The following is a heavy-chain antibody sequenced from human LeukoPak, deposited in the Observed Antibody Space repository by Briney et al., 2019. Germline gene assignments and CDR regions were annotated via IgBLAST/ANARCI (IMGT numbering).Heavy chain of an antibody. J-gene: IGHJ4*02. Sequence: ASVKVSCKASGYTFTSYDFNWVRQATGQRPEWMGWMSPNSGDTGYAQKFQDRVTMTRNTSISTAYMELSSLRSDDTAVYYCAGGPPNWGYDYWGPGTLVTVSS. D-gene: IGHD7-27*01. V-gene: IGHV1-8*01. CDR3: AGGPPNWGYDY. CDR2: MSPNSGDT. CDR1: GYTFTSYD.